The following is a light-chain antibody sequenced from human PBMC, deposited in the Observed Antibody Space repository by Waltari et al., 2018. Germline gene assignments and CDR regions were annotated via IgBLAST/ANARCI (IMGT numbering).Light chain of an antibody. CDR3: QSYDSSLRDV. V-gene: IGLV1-40*01. CDR2: SNF. Sequence: QSVLTQPPSVSGAPGQRVTISCTGSSSNIGGGYDVHWYQQLPGTAPKLLIYSNFNRPSGVPDRFSGSKSGTSAFLAISGLQAEDEADYYCQSYDSSLRDVFGTGTKVTVL. J-gene: IGLJ1*01. CDR1: SSNIGGGYD.